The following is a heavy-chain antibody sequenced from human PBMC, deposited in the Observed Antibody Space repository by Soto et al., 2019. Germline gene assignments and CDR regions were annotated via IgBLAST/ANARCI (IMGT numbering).Heavy chain of an antibody. CDR3: AMIPAAPLVPCFDP. CDR1: GYTFTSYG. CDR2: ISAYNGNT. V-gene: IGHV1-18*01. Sequence: ASVKVSCKASGYTFTSYGISWVRQAPGQGLEWMGWISAYNGNTNYAQKLQGRVTMTTDTSTSTAYMELRSLRSDDTAVYYCAMIPAAPLVPCFDPWGQGTLVTVSS. J-gene: IGHJ5*02. D-gene: IGHD2-2*01.